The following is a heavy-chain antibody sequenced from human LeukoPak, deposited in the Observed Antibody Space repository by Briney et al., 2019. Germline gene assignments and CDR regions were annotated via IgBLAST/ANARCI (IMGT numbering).Heavy chain of an antibody. Sequence: PSETLSLTCAVYGGSFSGYYWSWIRQPPGKGLEWIGEINHSGSTNYNPSLKSRVTISVDTSKNQLSLKLSSVTAADTAVYYCARAKAVPASYYYYYYHMDVWGKGTTVTVSS. V-gene: IGHV4-34*01. D-gene: IGHD6-25*01. J-gene: IGHJ6*03. CDR3: ARAKAVPASYYYYYYHMDV. CDR1: GGSFSGYY. CDR2: INHSGST.